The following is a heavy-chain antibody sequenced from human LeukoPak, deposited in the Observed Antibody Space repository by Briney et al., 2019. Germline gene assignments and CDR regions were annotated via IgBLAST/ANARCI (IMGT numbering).Heavy chain of an antibody. V-gene: IGHV4-39*01. Sequence: PSETLPLTCTVSGGSISSSSYYRGWIRQPPGKGLEWIGSIYYSGSTYYNPSLKSRVTISVDTSKNQFSLKLSSVTAADTAVYYCASKLTMVRGVSRYMDVWGKGTTVTVSS. CDR3: ASKLTMVRGVSRYMDV. CDR1: GGSISSSSYY. CDR2: IYYSGST. D-gene: IGHD3-10*01. J-gene: IGHJ6*03.